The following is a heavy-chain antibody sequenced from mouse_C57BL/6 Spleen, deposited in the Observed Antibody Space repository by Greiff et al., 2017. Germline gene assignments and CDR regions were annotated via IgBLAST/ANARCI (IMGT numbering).Heavy chain of an antibody. Sequence: QVQLQQSGPELVKPGASVKISCKASGYAFSSSWMNWVKQRPGKGLEWIGRIYPGDGDTNYNGKFKGKATLTADKSSSTAYMQLSSLTSEDSAVYFCARSPYYCGSSLYYFDYWGQGTTLTVSS. CDR3: ARSPYYCGSSLYYFDY. D-gene: IGHD1-1*01. J-gene: IGHJ2*01. CDR2: IYPGDGDT. V-gene: IGHV1-82*01. CDR1: GYAFSSSW.